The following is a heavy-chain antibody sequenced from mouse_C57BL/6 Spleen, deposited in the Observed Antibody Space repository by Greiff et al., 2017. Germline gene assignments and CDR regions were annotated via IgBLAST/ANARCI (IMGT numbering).Heavy chain of an antibody. CDR3: TRFPHGSSSPWFAY. CDR1: GYTFTDYE. Sequence: QVQLQQSGAELVRPGASVTLSCKASGYTFTDYEMHWVKQTPVHGLEWIGAIDPETGGTAYNQKFKGKAILTADKSSSTAYMELRSLTSEDSAVXYCTRFPHGSSSPWFAYWGQGTLVTVSA. V-gene: IGHV1-15*01. D-gene: IGHD1-1*01. CDR2: IDPETGGT. J-gene: IGHJ3*01.